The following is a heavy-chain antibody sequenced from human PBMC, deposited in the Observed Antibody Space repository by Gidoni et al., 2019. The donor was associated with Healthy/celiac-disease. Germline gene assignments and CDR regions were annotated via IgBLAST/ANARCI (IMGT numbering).Heavy chain of an antibody. Sequence: QVQLVESGGGVVQPGRSLRLSCAASGFTFSSYGMHWVRQAPGKGLEWVAVISYDGSNKYYADSVKGRFTISRDNSKNTLYLQMNSLRAEDTAVYYCAKTNIVLVPAAIDYWGQGTLVTVSS. J-gene: IGHJ4*02. CDR1: GFTFSSYG. CDR3: AKTNIVLVPAAIDY. CDR2: ISYDGSNK. V-gene: IGHV3-30*18. D-gene: IGHD2-2*01.